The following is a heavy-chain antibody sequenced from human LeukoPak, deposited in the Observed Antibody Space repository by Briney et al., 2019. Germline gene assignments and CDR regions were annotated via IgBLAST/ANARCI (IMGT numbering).Heavy chain of an antibody. CDR2: IYYSGST. Sequence: PSETLSLTCTVSGGSISSYYWSWIRQPPGKGLEWIGYIYYSGSTNYNPSLKSRVTISVDTSKNQFSLKLSSVTAADTAVYYCAXDNYDFWSGYYTRWFDXXGQGXXVTV. V-gene: IGHV4-59*01. D-gene: IGHD3-3*01. J-gene: IGHJ5*02. CDR3: AXDNYDFWSGYYTRWFDX. CDR1: GGSISSYY.